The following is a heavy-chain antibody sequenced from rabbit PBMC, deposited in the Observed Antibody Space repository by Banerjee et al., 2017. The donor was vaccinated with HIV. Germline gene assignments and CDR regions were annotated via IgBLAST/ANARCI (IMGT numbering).Heavy chain of an antibody. J-gene: IGHJ4*01. V-gene: IGHV1S40*01. CDR2: INTGTSGST. CDR1: GFSFSSSYW. D-gene: IGHD4-1*01. CDR3: ARDLSSSGWSDFAL. Sequence: QSLEESGGDLVKPGASLTLTCTASGFSFSSSYWICWVRQAPGKGLEWIACINTGTSGSTYYASWVNGRFSISRSTSLNTVTLQMTSLTAADTATYFCARDLSSSGWSDFALWGPGTLVTVS.